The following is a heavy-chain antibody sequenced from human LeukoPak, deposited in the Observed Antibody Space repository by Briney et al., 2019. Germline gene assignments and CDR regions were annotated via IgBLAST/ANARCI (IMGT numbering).Heavy chain of an antibody. J-gene: IGHJ4*02. CDR2: IGRSGGDI. CDR1: GFTFNSYA. V-gene: IGHV3-23*01. CDR3: AKAPEWLSYIDY. Sequence: PGGSLRLSCAASGFTFNSYAMAWVRQAPGKGLEWVSVIGRSGGDIQYVDSVKGRFTISRDNSKNTLYLQMNSLRAEDTAVYYCAKAPEWLSYIDYWGQGTLVTVSS. D-gene: IGHD3-3*01.